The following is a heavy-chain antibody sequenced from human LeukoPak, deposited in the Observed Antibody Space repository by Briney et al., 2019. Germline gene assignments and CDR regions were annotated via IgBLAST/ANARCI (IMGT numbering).Heavy chain of an antibody. CDR3: AKEIVVVPAAKDAFDI. Sequence: PGGSLRLSCAASGFTFSSYAMHWVRQAPGKGLEWVAVISYDGSNKYYADSVKGRFTISRDNSKNTLYLQMNGLRVEDTAVYYCAKEIVVVPAAKDAFDIWGQGTTVTVSS. J-gene: IGHJ3*02. CDR2: ISYDGSNK. CDR1: GFTFSSYA. V-gene: IGHV3-30-3*01. D-gene: IGHD2-2*01.